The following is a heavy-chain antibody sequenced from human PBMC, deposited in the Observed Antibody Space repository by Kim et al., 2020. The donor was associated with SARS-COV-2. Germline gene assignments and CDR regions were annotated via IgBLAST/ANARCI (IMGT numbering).Heavy chain of an antibody. CDR1: GFTFSSYG. J-gene: IGHJ5*02. CDR3: ARDAIIAAAGTELSWFDP. D-gene: IGHD6-13*01. Sequence: GGSLRLSCAASGFTFSSYGMHWVRQAPGKGLEWVAVIWYDGSNKYYADSVKGRFTISRDNSKNTLYLQMNSLRAEDTAVYYCARDAIIAAAGTELSWFDPWGQGTLVTVSS. V-gene: IGHV3-33*01. CDR2: IWYDGSNK.